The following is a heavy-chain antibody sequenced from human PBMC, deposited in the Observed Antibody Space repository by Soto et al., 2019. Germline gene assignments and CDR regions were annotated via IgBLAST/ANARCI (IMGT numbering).Heavy chain of an antibody. CDR2: INSDGSDT. J-gene: IGHJ4*02. Sequence: EVQLVDSGGGLVQPGGSLRLSCAASGYTFSTYWMHWVRQAPGKGLVWVSRINSDGSDTDYADSVKGRFTISRDNAKCVVYMQMERLGAAATAVCYCARDCLTYEGSYVGEWGQATLVSFSS. D-gene: IGHD1-26*01. V-gene: IGHV3-74*01. CDR3: ARDCLTYEGSYVGE. CDR1: GYTFSTYW.